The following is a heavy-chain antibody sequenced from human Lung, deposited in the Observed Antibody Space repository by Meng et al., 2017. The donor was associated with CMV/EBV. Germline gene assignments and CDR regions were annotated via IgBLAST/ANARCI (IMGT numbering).Heavy chain of an antibody. D-gene: IGHD3-22*01. CDR3: ARDLGRYDSKLDS. V-gene: IGHV3-11*01. CDR2: ISSTGSYI. Sequence: GGSXRLXCAASGFTFSDYYMSWIRQAPGKGLEWVAYISSTGSYIYYADSVKGRFTISRDNAKKSLYLQMSTLRADDTAVYYCARDLGRYDSKLDSWGQGTLVTVSS. CDR1: GFTFSDYY. J-gene: IGHJ5*01.